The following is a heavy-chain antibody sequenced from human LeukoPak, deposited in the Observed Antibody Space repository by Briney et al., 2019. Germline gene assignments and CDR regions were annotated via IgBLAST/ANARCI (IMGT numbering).Heavy chain of an antibody. CDR1: GYTFTGYY. D-gene: IGHD3-9*01. V-gene: IGHV1-2*02. CDR2: INPNSGGT. J-gene: IGHJ6*02. Sequence: ASVKVSCKASGYTFTGYYMHLVRQAPGQGLEWMGWINPNSGGTNYAQKFQGRVTMTRDTSISTAYMELSRLRSDDTTVYYFERVHLRYYDWLLKDAYYDYYGMDVWGQGTTVTVSS. CDR3: ERVHLRYYDWLLKDAYYDYYGMDV.